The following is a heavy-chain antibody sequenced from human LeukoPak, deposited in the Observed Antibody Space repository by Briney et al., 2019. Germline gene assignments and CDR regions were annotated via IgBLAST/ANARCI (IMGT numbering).Heavy chain of an antibody. J-gene: IGHJ4*02. CDR1: GYTLTGYY. CDR3: ARRSGIAVADDY. D-gene: IGHD6-19*01. Sequence: ASVKVSCKASGYTLTGYYMHWVRQAPGQGLEWMGWINPNSGGTNYAQKFQGRVTMTRDTSISTAYMELSRLRSDDTAVYYCARRSGIAVADDYWGQGTLVTVSS. CDR2: INPNSGGT. V-gene: IGHV1-2*02.